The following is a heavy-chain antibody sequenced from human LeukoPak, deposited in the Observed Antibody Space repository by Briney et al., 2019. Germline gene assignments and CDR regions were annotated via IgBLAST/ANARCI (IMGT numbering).Heavy chain of an antibody. D-gene: IGHD3-10*01. V-gene: IGHV1-18*01. CDR1: GYTFTSYG. CDR3: ARSLMVRGVLFDY. J-gene: IGHJ4*02. CDR2: ISAYNGNT. Sequence: ASVTVSFKASGYTFTSYGISWVRQAPGQGLEWVGWISAYNGNTNYAQKLQGRVTMTTDTSTSTAYMELRSLRSDDTAVYYCARSLMVRGVLFDYWGQGTLVTVSS.